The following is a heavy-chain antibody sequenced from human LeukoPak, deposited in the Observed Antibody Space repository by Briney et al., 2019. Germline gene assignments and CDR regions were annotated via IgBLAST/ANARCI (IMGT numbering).Heavy chain of an antibody. CDR1: GGSFSSYY. Sequence: NPSETLSLTCAVYGGSFSSYYWSWIRQPPGKGLEWIGEINHSGSTNYKPSLKSRVTISVDTSKNQFSLKLSSVTAADTAVYYCARGRGRVVVITTSRRSFWFDSWGQGTLVTVSS. J-gene: IGHJ5*01. CDR3: ARGRGRVVVITTSRRSFWFDS. D-gene: IGHD3-22*01. CDR2: INHSGST. V-gene: IGHV4-34*01.